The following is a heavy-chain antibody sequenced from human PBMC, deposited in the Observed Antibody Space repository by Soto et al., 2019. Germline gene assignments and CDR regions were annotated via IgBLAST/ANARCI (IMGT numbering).Heavy chain of an antibody. J-gene: IGHJ1*01. CDR2: INAGNGNT. Sequence: ASVKVSCKASGYTFTSYAMHWVRQAPGQRLEWMGWINAGNGNTKYSQKFQGRVTITRDTSASTAYMELSSLRSEDTAVYYCARVADREQPAYFQHWGQGTLVTVS. D-gene: IGHD3-22*01. V-gene: IGHV1-3*01. CDR1: GYTFTSYA. CDR3: ARVADREQPAYFQH.